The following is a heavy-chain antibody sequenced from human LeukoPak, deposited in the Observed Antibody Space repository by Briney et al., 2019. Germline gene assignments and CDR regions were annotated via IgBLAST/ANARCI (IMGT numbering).Heavy chain of an antibody. CDR3: ARVGYYYHY. Sequence: GGSLRLSCAASGFTFSSYWMSWVRQAPGKGLEWVATIKQDGSEKDFVDSVKGRFTISRYNAKNSLYLQMNSLRAEDTALYYCARVGYYYHYWGQGTLVTVSS. CDR2: IKQDGSEK. J-gene: IGHJ4*02. D-gene: IGHD3-22*01. CDR1: GFTFSSYW. V-gene: IGHV3-7*01.